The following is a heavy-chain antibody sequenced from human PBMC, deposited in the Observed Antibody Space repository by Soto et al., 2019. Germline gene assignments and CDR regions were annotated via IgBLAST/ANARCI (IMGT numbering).Heavy chain of an antibody. V-gene: IGHV3-48*01. Sequence: GGSLRLSCAASGLTFSSYSMNWVRQAPGKGLEWVSYISSSSSTIYYADSVKGRFTISRDNAKNTLYLQMNSLRAEDTAVYYCASSLLTPFDYWGQGTLVTVSS. CDR3: ASSLLTPFDY. CDR2: ISSSSSTI. D-gene: IGHD7-27*01. J-gene: IGHJ4*02. CDR1: GLTFSSYS.